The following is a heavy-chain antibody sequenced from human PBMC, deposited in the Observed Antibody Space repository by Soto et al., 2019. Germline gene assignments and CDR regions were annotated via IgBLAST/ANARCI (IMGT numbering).Heavy chain of an antibody. V-gene: IGHV4-59*01. CDR1: GGSISSYY. CDR3: ARAGYCSSTSCYGAYGMDV. CDR2: IYYSGST. D-gene: IGHD2-2*01. Sequence: NPSETLSLTCTVSGGSISSYYWSWIRQPPGKGLEWIGYIYYSGSTNYNPSLKSRVTISVDTSKNQFSLKLSSVTAADTAVYYCARAGYCSSTSCYGAYGMDVWGQGTTVTVS. J-gene: IGHJ6*02.